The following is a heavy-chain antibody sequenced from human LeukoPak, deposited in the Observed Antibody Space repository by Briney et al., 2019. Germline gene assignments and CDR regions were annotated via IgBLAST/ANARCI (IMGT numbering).Heavy chain of an antibody. CDR2: TSYDGNNN. D-gene: IGHD4-17*01. V-gene: IGHV3-30*04. CDR1: GFPFSNHA. J-gene: IGHJ4*02. Sequence: PGGSLRLSCAASGFPFSNHAMHWVRQAPGKGLEWVAFTSYDGNNNYYADSVQGRFTSSRDNSKNTLYLQMNSLRPEDTAVYYCARNQEIIFDYDDTVEHGGFDYWGQGALVTVSS. CDR3: ARNQEIIFDYDDTVEHGGFDY.